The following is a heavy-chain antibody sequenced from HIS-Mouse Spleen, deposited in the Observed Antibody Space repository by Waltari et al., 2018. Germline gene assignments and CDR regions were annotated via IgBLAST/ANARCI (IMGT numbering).Heavy chain of an antibody. CDR3: AREIPYSSSWYDWYFDL. CDR1: GGSISSRSYD. J-gene: IGHJ2*01. D-gene: IGHD6-13*01. Sequence: QLQLQESGPGLVTPSETLSLPCTVSGGSISSRSYDLRWIRQPPGKGLEWIGGIYYSGSTYYNPSLKSRVTISVDTSKNQFSLKLSSVTAADTAVYYCAREIPYSSSWYDWYFDLWGRGTLVTVSS. V-gene: IGHV4-39*07. CDR2: IYYSGST.